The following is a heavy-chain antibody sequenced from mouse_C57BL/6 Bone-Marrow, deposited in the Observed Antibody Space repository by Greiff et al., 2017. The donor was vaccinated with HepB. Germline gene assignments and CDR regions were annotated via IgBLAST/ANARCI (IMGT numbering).Heavy chain of an antibody. CDR2: ISNGGGST. D-gene: IGHD2-1*01. J-gene: IGHJ4*01. CDR3: ARLIYYGNYALYAMDY. V-gene: IGHV5-12*01. Sequence: VQRVESGGGLVQPGGSLKLSCAASGFTFSDYYMYWVRQTPEKRLEWVAYISNGGGSTYYPDTVKGRFTISRDNAKNTLYLQMSRLKSEDTAMYYCARLIYYGNYALYAMDYWGQGTSVTVSS. CDR1: GFTFSDYY.